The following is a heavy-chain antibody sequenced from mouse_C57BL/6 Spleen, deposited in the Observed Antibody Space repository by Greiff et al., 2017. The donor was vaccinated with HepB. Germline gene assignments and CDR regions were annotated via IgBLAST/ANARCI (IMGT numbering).Heavy chain of an antibody. CDR2: ISSGGSYT. J-gene: IGHJ4*01. V-gene: IGHV5-6*01. CDR3: ARRRFITTVVATGGGAMDY. Sequence: EVQLVESGGDLVKPGGSLKLSCAASGFTFSSYGMSWVRQTPDKRLEWVATISSGGSYTYYPDSVKGRFTISRDNAKNTLYLQMSSLKSEDTAMYYCARRRFITTVVATGGGAMDYWGQGTSVTVSS. CDR1: GFTFSSYG. D-gene: IGHD1-1*01.